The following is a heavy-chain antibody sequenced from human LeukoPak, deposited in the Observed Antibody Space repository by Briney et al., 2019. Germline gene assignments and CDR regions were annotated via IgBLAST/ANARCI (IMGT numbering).Heavy chain of an antibody. J-gene: IGHJ4*02. CDR2: IYYSGTI. Sequence: SETLSLTCTVSGGSISNYYWSWIRQPPGKGLEWIGYIYYSGTINYNPSLKSRVTISIDTSKNQFSLKLSSVTAADTAVYYCARTYYDFWSGYYIWGQGTLVTVSS. V-gene: IGHV4-59*08. CDR1: GGSISNYY. D-gene: IGHD3-3*01. CDR3: ARTYYDFWSGYYI.